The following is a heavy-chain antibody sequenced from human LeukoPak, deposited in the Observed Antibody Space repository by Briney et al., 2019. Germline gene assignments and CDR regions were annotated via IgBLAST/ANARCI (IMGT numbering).Heavy chain of an antibody. CDR3: ARDQDGYNYDY. J-gene: IGHJ4*02. CDR2: INPNSGGT. V-gene: IGHV1-2*02. Sequence: ASVKVSCKASEYTFTGDYVHGVRQAPGQGLEWMGWINPNSGGTNYAQKFQGRVTMTRDTSINTAYMELSRLTSDDTAVYYCARDQDGYNYDYWGQGTLVTVSS. CDR1: EYTFTGDY. D-gene: IGHD5-24*01.